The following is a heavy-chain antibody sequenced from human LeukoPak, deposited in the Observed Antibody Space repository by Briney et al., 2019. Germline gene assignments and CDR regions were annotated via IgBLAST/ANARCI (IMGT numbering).Heavy chain of an antibody. Sequence: ASVKVSCKASGYTFTSYGISWVRRAPGQGLEWMGWISTYNGNTNYAQKLQGRVTMTTDTSTSTAYMELRSLRSDDTAVYYCARGIPPGDAFDIWGQGTMVTVSS. J-gene: IGHJ3*02. CDR3: ARGIPPGDAFDI. CDR2: ISTYNGNT. V-gene: IGHV1-18*01. CDR1: GYTFTSYG. D-gene: IGHD2-2*02.